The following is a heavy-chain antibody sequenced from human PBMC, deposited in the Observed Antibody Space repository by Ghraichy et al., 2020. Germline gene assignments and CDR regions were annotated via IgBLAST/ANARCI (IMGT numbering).Heavy chain of an antibody. CDR1: GYSIRSDYY. CDR3: GRTFGWSNWFDP. J-gene: IGHJ5*02. D-gene: IGHD6-19*01. V-gene: IGHV4-38-2*01. Sequence: SETLFLTCSVSGYSIRSDYYWGWIRQPPGKGLEWIGSIHHSGSTYYNPSLKSRGTISVDTSKNQFSLKLSSVTAADTAVYYCGRTFGWSNWFDPWGQGTLVTVSS. CDR2: IHHSGST.